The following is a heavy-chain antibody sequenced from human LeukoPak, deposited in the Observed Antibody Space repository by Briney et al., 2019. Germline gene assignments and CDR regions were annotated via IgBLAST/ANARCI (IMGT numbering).Heavy chain of an antibody. J-gene: IGHJ5*02. Sequence: TTSETLSLTCSVSGGSISSSSYFWGWIRQPPGKGLEWIGSMYTSGSTFHNPSLRSRVTMAVDTSKNQFSLKLSSVTAADTAVYYCARHPSSHGWFDPWGQGTLVTVSS. CDR1: GGSISSSSYF. CDR3: ARHPSSHGWFDP. V-gene: IGHV4-39*01. CDR2: MYTSGST.